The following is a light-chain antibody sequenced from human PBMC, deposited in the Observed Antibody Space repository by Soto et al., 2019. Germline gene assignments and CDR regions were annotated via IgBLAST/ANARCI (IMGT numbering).Light chain of an antibody. Sequence: DIQMTQSPSTLSASVGDRVTITCRASQSISSWLAWYQQKPGKAPKLLIYGASSRATGIPDRFSGSGSGTDFTLTISRLEPEDFAVYYCQHRSNWPPVITFGQGTRLEIK. CDR2: GAS. J-gene: IGKJ5*01. CDR3: QHRSNWPPVIT. CDR1: QSISSW. V-gene: IGKV1-5*01.